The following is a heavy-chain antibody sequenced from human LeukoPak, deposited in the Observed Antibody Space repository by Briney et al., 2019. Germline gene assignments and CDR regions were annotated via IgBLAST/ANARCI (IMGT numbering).Heavy chain of an antibody. CDR3: AKSFGISITGPFDY. J-gene: IGHJ4*02. V-gene: IGHV3-23*01. Sequence: AGGSLRLPCAASGFTVGSNYMGWVRQAPGKGLEWVSAISGSGGSTYYADSVKGRFTISRDNSKNTLYLQMNSLRAEDTAVYYCAKSFGISITGPFDYWGQGTLVTVSS. CDR1: GFTVGSNY. D-gene: IGHD1-20*01. CDR2: ISGSGGST.